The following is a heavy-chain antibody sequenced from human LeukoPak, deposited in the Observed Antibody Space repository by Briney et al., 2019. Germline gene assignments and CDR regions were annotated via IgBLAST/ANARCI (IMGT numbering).Heavy chain of an antibody. J-gene: IGHJ4*02. CDR2: IYWDDDK. Sequence: ESGPTLVNPTQTLTLTCTFSGFSLTTSGVAVVWIRQPPGKALEWLTLIYWDDDKRHSPSLKSGLTVTKDTSKNQVVLTVTNMDPVDTATYYCAYKAPTGWYQAWGQGTLVTVSS. CDR1: GFSLTTSGVA. V-gene: IGHV2-5*02. D-gene: IGHD6-19*01. CDR3: AYKAPTGWYQA.